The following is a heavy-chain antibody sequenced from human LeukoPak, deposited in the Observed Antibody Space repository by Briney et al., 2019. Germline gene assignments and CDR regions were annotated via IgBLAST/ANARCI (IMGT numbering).Heavy chain of an antibody. CDR1: GFTFSSYA. D-gene: IGHD3-22*01. Sequence: QPGRSLRLSCAASGFTFSSYAMHWVRQAPGKGLEWVAVISYDGSNKYYADSVKGRFTISRDNAKNSLYLQMNSLRAEDTAVYYCARALSQYYYDSSGYLDYWGQGTLVTVSS. J-gene: IGHJ4*02. CDR2: ISYDGSNK. CDR3: ARALSQYYYDSSGYLDY. V-gene: IGHV3-30-3*01.